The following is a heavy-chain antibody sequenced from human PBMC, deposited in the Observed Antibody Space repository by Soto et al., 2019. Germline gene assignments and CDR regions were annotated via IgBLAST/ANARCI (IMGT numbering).Heavy chain of an antibody. D-gene: IGHD4-17*01. CDR2: INAYGGST. Sequence: ASVKVSCKVSGYTLTELYMHWVRQAPGQGLEWMGRINAYGGSTSYAQKLQGRVTMTIDTSTSTVYMELRSLRSEDTAVYYCVRVYGEIDYWGPGTLVTVSS. CDR1: GYTLTELY. J-gene: IGHJ4*02. V-gene: IGHV1-46*01. CDR3: VRVYGEIDY.